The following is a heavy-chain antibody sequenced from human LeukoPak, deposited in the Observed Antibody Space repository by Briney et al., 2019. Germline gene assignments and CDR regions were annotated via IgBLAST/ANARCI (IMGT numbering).Heavy chain of an antibody. J-gene: IGHJ4*02. Sequence: ASVKVSCKASGYIFTGYYIDWVRQAPGQGLEWMGWINSDSGGTNYAQKFQGRVTMTRDTSTSTAYMELSSLRSDDTAFYYCARDTITVTTPYFDYWGQRTLVTVPS. V-gene: IGHV1-2*02. D-gene: IGHD4-17*01. CDR2: INSDSGGT. CDR1: GYIFTGYY. CDR3: ARDTITVTTPYFDY.